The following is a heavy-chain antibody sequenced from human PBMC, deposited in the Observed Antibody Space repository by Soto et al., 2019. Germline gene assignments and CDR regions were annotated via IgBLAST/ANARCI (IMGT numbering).Heavy chain of an antibody. CDR3: ARDVVVTAIAYYFDY. CDR1: GFTFSSYA. D-gene: IGHD2-21*02. V-gene: IGHV3-30-3*01. Sequence: GGSLRLSCEASGFTFSSYAMHWVRRAPGKGLEWVAVISYDGSNKYYADSVKGRFTISRDNSKNTLYLQMNSLRAEDTAVYYCARDVVVTAIAYYFDYWGQGTLVTVSS. J-gene: IGHJ4*02. CDR2: ISYDGSNK.